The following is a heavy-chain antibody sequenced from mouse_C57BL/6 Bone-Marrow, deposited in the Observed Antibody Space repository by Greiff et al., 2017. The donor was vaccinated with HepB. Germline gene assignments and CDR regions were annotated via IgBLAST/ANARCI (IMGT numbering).Heavy chain of an antibody. CDR2: INPNNGGT. J-gene: IGHJ3*01. CDR1: GYTFTDYY. Sequence: EVQLQQSGPELVKPGASVKISCKASGYTFTDYYMNWVKQSHGKSLEWIGDINPNNGGTSYNQKFKGKATLTVDKSSSTAYMELRSLTSEDSAVYYCARPIYYDYDGGLGFAYWGQGTLVTVSA. D-gene: IGHD2-4*01. CDR3: ARPIYYDYDGGLGFAY. V-gene: IGHV1-26*01.